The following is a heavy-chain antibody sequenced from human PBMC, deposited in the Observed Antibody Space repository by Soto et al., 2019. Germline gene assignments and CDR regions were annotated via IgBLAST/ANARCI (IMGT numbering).Heavy chain of an antibody. Sequence: QVQLQESGPGLVKPSQSLSLTCTVSDGSITSDDYYWSWIRQPPGRGLEWIGYIFYSGSTHYNPSLKSRFIISLDTSKKQVSLKLSSVTAADTAVYYCASANCGGDCSYRHDRYYFESWGQGTLVTVSS. CDR1: DGSITSDDYY. CDR2: IFYSGST. D-gene: IGHD2-21*02. CDR3: ASANCGGDCSYRHDRYYFES. J-gene: IGHJ4*02. V-gene: IGHV4-30-4*01.